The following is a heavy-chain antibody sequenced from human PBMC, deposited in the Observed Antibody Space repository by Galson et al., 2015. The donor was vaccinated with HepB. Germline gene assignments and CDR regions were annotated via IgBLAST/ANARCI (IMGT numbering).Heavy chain of an antibody. CDR2: IIPIFGTA. J-gene: IGHJ6*03. CDR1: GGTFSSYA. CDR3: ARAPGYCSSTSCYSDYYYYYYMDV. V-gene: IGHV1-69*13. Sequence: SVKVSCKASGGTFSSYAISWVRQAPGQGLEWVGGIIPIFGTANYAQKFQGRVTITADESTSTAYMELSSLRSEDTAVYYCARAPGYCSSTSCYSDYYYYYYMDVWGKGATVTVSS. D-gene: IGHD2-2*01.